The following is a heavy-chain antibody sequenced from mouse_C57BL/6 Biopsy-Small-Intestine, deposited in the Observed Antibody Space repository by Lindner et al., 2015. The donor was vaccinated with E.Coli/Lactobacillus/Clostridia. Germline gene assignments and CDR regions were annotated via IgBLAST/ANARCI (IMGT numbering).Heavy chain of an antibody. V-gene: IGHV1-82*01. Sequence: VQLQESGPELVKPGASVKISCKASGYAFSSSWMNWVKQRPGKGLEWIGRIYPGDGDTNYNGKFKGKATLTADKSSSTAYMQLSSLTSEDSAVYFCARKGNGSSYRRGAMDYWGQGTSVTVSS. D-gene: IGHD1-1*01. CDR3: ARKGNGSSYRRGAMDY. CDR1: GYAFSSSW. J-gene: IGHJ4*01. CDR2: IYPGDGDT.